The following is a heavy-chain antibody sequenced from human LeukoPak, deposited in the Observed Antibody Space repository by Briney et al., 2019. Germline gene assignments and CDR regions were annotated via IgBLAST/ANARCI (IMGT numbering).Heavy chain of an antibody. J-gene: IGHJ2*01. CDR3: ARDRTQGVWYFDL. CDR1: GYTFTGHY. V-gene: IGHV1-2*02. D-gene: IGHD2-8*01. Sequence: ASVKVSFKASGYTFTGHYMHWVRQAPGQGLEWMGWINSNNGGTSYAQKFQGRVTMTRDTSINTAYMELSRLISDDTAVYYCARDRTQGVWYFDLWGRGTLITVSS. CDR2: INSNNGGT.